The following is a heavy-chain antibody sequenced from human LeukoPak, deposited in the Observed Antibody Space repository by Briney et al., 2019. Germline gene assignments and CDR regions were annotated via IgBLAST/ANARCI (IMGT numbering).Heavy chain of an antibody. CDR1: GGSISSSSYY. Sequence: SETLSLTCTVSGGSISSSSYYWGWIRQPPGKGLEWIGSVLYSGSTYYNPSLKSRATISVDTSKNQFSLKRSSVTAADTAVYYCARQYWTSYFWGQGTPVTVSS. CDR3: ARQYWTSYF. J-gene: IGHJ4*02. D-gene: IGHD2-8*02. CDR2: VLYSGST. V-gene: IGHV4-39*01.